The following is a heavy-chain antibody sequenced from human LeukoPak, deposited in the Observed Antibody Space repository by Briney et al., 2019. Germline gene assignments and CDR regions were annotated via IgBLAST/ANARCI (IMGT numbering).Heavy chain of an antibody. CDR2: IYTGGST. CDR1: GFPVSSNY. Sequence: RGSLRLSCAASGFPVSSNYMTWVRQAPGKGLEWVSFIYTGGSTYYADSVRGRFTISRDSSKNTLYLQMNSLRAEDTAVYFCATFTPLRAFDVRGQGTLVTVSS. V-gene: IGHV3-66*01. D-gene: IGHD3-16*01. J-gene: IGHJ4*02. CDR3: ATFTPLRAFDV.